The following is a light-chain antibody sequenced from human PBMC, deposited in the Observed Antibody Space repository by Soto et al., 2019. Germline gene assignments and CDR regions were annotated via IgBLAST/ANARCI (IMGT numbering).Light chain of an antibody. V-gene: IGKV3-20*01. CDR2: GAA. CDR1: QSVTSTS. CDR3: QLYGSSPMYT. Sequence: EIVLSQPPGTLSLSPGERATLSCRASQSVTSTSLSWYQQKTGQAPRLLIYGAANRATGIPDRFSGRGSGTDFTLTISRLEPEDFAVYYCQLYGSSPMYTFGQGTTLELK. J-gene: IGKJ2*01.